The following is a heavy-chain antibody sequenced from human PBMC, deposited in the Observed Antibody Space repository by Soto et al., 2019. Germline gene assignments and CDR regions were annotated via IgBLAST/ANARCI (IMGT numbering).Heavy chain of an antibody. CDR2: IIPIFGTA. D-gene: IGHD2-2*01. J-gene: IGHJ5*02. V-gene: IGHV1-69*13. CDR3: ARVVVPAAFLNWFDP. CDR1: GGTFSSYA. Sequence: ASVKVSCKASGGTFSSYAISWVRQAPGQGLEWMAGIIPIFGTANYAQKFQGRVTITADESTSTAYMELSSLRSEDTAVYYCARVVVPAAFLNWFDPWGQGTLVTVSS.